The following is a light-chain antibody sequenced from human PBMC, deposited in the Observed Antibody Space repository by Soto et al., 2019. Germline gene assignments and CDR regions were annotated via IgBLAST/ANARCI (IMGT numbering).Light chain of an antibody. V-gene: IGKV3-20*01. J-gene: IGKJ1*01. CDR3: QQYGSSPWT. Sequence: EIVLTQSPGTLSLSPGERATLSCRASQSLTSSYLAWYQQKPGQAPRLLIYGASSRASGIPDRFAGSGSGTDFTLTINGLEPEDFAVYYCQQYGSSPWTFGQGTKVEIK. CDR1: QSLTSSY. CDR2: GAS.